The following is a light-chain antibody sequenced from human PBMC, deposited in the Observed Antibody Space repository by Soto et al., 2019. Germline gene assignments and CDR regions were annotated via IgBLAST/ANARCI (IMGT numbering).Light chain of an antibody. CDR1: QSVSRRY. CDR3: QKYGSSPGT. CDR2: DAS. J-gene: IGKJ1*01. V-gene: IGKV3-20*01. Sequence: EIVLTQSPGTLSFSPGERATLSCRASQSVSRRYLAWYQQKPGQAPRLLIYDASTRATGVPDRFSGSGSGTDFTLTISRLEPEDFAVYYCQKYGSSPGTFGQGTKVEVK.